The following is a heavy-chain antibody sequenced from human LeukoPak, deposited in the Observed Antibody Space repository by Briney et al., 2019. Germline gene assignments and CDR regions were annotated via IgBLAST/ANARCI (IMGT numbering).Heavy chain of an antibody. V-gene: IGHV3-11*01. CDR2: ISGSGSTI. CDR3: ARVVYCTGGICQIFAFDT. Sequence: GGSLRLSCAASGFSFSDYYMSWIRQTPGKGLEWVSYISGSGSTIFYADSVKGRFIISRDNAKNSLYPQLNSLRAEDTAVYYCARVVYCTGGICQIFAFDTWGQGTMVTVSS. D-gene: IGHD2-15*01. CDR1: GFSFSDYY. J-gene: IGHJ3*02.